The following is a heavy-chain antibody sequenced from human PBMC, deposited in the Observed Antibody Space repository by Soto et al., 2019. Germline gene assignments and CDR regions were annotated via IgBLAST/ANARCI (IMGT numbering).Heavy chain of an antibody. D-gene: IGHD2-2*02. V-gene: IGHV1-2*02. Sequence: ASVKVSCKASGYTFTGYYMHWVRQAPGQGLEWMGWINPNSGGTNYAQKFQGRVTMTRDTSISTAYMELSRLRSDDTAVYYCARSCSSTSCYIPYYYGMDVWGQGTTVTVSS. CDR2: INPNSGGT. J-gene: IGHJ6*02. CDR1: GYTFTGYY. CDR3: ARSCSSTSCYIPYYYGMDV.